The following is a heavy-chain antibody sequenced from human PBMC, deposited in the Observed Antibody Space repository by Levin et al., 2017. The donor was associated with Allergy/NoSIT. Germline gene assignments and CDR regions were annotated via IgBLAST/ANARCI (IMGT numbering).Heavy chain of an antibody. CDR3: ATEGSRIAAAVFEH. CDR1: GFTFSSAW. J-gene: IGHJ4*02. D-gene: IGHD6-13*01. V-gene: IGHV3-15*05. CDR2: IKGETDGGTR. Sequence: GGSLRLSCAGSGFTFSSAWMNWVRQTPGKGLQWIGRIKGETDGGTREYAAPLEGRVTISRDDSRATLFLEMNSLTTEDTGVYYCATEGSRIAAAVFEHWGQGTLVTVSS.